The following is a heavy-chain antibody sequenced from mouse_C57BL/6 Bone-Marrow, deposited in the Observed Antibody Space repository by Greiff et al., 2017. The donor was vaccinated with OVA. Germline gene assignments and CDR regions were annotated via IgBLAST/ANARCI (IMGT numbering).Heavy chain of an antibody. J-gene: IGHJ2*01. Sequence: VKLVESGAELARPGASVKLSCKASGYTFTSYGISWVKQRTGQGLEWIGEIYPRSGNTYYNEKFKGKATLTADKSSSTAYMELRSLTSEDSAVYFCASHFDYWGQGTTLTVSS. V-gene: IGHV1-81*01. CDR2: IYPRSGNT. CDR3: ASHFDY. CDR1: GYTFTSYG.